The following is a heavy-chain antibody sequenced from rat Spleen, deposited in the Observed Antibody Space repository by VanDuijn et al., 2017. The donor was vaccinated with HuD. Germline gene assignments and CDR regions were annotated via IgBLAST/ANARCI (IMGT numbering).Heavy chain of an antibody. V-gene: IGHV5-25*01. CDR3: ARHNSGYGVMDA. J-gene: IGHJ4*01. Sequence: EVQLVESGGGLVQPGRSLKLSCAASGFTFSNYYMAWVRQAPTKGLEWVASITDSGGRTYYRDSVKGRFTISRDTAQNTLYLQMNSPTSEDTATYYCARHNSGYGVMDAWGQGASVTVSS. CDR2: ITDSGGRT. CDR1: GFTFSNYY. D-gene: IGHD4-3*01.